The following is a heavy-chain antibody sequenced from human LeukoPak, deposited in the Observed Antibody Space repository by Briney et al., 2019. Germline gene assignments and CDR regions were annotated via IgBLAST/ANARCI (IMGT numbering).Heavy chain of an antibody. CDR2: ISGSSVYI. V-gene: IGHV3-21*01. CDR1: GFTFSSYT. CDR3: ARVSVAGAVIDAFDM. D-gene: IGHD6-19*01. J-gene: IGHJ3*02. Sequence: GGSLRLSCAASGFTFSSYTMNWVRQAPGKGPEWVSCISGSSVYIYYADSLKGRFTISRDNAKNSLYLQMNGLRAEDTAVYYCARVSVAGAVIDAFDMWGQGTMVTVSS.